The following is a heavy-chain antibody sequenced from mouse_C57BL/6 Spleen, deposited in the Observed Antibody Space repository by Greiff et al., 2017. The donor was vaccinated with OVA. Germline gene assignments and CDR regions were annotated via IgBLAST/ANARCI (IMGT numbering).Heavy chain of an antibody. Sequence: VQLQQPGAELVMPGASVKLSCKASGYTFTSYWMHWVQQRPGQSLEWVGDISTSGSYTNYPQKVKGRSTLTVDKSSSTAYLQLSSLPSEDSAVYYCARSHGSSYEYAKGGRGKVASVTVAS. CDR1: GYTFTSYW. V-gene: IGHV1-69*01. CDR2: ISTSGSYT. J-gene: IGHJ4*01. D-gene: IGHD1-1*01. CDR3: ARSHGSSYEYAKGG.